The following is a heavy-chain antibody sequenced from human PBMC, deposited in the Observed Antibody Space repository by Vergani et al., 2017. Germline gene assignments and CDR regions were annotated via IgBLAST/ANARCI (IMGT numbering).Heavy chain of an antibody. J-gene: IGHJ6*03. V-gene: IGHV3-21*01. Sequence: EVQLVESGGGLVQPGRSLRLSCAASGFTFSSYGMHWVRQAPGKGLEWVSSISSSSSYIYYADSVKGRFAISRDNAKNSLYLQMNSLRAEDTAVYYCARGGGHGYDSGGPYYYYYYYMDVWGKGTTVTVSS. D-gene: IGHD5-12*01. CDR1: GFTFSSYG. CDR2: ISSSSSYI. CDR3: ARGGGHGYDSGGPYYYYYYYMDV.